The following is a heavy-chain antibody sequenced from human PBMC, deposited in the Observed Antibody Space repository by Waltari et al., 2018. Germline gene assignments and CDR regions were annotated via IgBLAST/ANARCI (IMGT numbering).Heavy chain of an antibody. CDR2: IYSGGTT. V-gene: IGHV3-53*01. Sequence: EVQLVESGGGLIQPGGSLRLHCAASGFTVHNNYMNWVRQAPWKGLEWVSVIYSGGTTYYTDSVKGRFTISRDNSKNTVYLKMNNLRAEDTAVYYCATDPGLRNGMDGWGQGTTVTVSS. CDR1: GFTVHNNY. J-gene: IGHJ6*02. CDR3: ATDPGLRNGMDG. D-gene: IGHD4-17*01.